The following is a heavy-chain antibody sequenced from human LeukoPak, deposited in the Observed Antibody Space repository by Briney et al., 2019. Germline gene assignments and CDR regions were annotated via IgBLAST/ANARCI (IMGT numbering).Heavy chain of an antibody. D-gene: IGHD3-22*01. CDR2: ISSSGSTI. CDR3: VRGSSGVYFQH. V-gene: IGHV3-48*03. J-gene: IGHJ1*01. Sequence: GGSLRLSCVASGFTFSSYEMNWVRQAPGKGLEWVSYISSSGSTIYYADSVKGRFTISRDNAKNSLYLQMNSLRAEDTAVYYCVRGSSGVYFQHWGQGTLVTVSS. CDR1: GFTFSSYE.